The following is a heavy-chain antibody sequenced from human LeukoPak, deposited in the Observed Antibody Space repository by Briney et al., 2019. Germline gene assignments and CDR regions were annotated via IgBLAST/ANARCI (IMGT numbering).Heavy chain of an antibody. CDR2: ISWNSGSI. CDR1: GFTFDDYA. Sequence: AGGSLRLSCAASGFTFDDYAMHWVGQAPGKGVEWVSGISWNSGSIVYADSVKGRFTISIDNAKNSLYLQMNSLRAEDMALYYCAKSRSVAGHGGDAFDIWGQGTMVTVSS. D-gene: IGHD6-19*01. CDR3: AKSRSVAGHGGDAFDI. J-gene: IGHJ3*02. V-gene: IGHV3-9*03.